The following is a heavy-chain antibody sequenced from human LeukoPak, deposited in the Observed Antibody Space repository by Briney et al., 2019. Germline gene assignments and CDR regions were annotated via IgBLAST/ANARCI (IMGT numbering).Heavy chain of an antibody. V-gene: IGHV4-59*01. CDR3: ARAPGPEFDS. J-gene: IGHJ4*02. Sequence: SETLSLTCTVSGGSISSYYWGWIRQPPGKGLEWITCISHSGSTNYNPSLKTRVSISMDMSKNQFSLRLSSVTAADTDVYYRARAPGPEFDSWGQGTLLTVSS. CDR1: GGSISSYY. CDR2: ISHSGST.